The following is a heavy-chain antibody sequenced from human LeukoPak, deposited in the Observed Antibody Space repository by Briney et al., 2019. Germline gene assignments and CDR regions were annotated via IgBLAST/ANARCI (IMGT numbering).Heavy chain of an antibody. CDR3: ARDENYYDSSGRRED. CDR2: ISSSGSTI. CDR1: GFTFSDYY. J-gene: IGHJ4*02. V-gene: IGHV3-11*01. D-gene: IGHD3-22*01. Sequence: PGGSLRLSCAVSGFTFSDYYMSWIRQVPGKGLEWVSYISSSGSTIYYADSVKGRFTISRDNAKNSLDLQMNSLRAEDTAVYYCARDENYYDSSGRREDWGQGTLVTVSS.